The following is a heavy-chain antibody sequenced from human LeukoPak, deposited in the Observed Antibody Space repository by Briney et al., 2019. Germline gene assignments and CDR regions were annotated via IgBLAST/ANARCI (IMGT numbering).Heavy chain of an antibody. Sequence: GGSLRLSCAASGFTFSSYAMGWVRQAPGKGLEWASGIVSRGGTTYYADSVKGRFTISRDNSKNTLYLQMNSLRAEDTAVYYCAKFGKKVVVVAAVDLDYWGQGTLVTVSS. CDR3: AKFGKKVVVVAAVDLDY. V-gene: IGHV3-23*01. J-gene: IGHJ4*02. D-gene: IGHD2-15*01. CDR2: IVSRGGTT. CDR1: GFTFSSYA.